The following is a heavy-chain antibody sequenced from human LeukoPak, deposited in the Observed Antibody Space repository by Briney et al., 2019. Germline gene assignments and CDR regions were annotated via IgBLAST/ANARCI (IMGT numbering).Heavy chain of an antibody. CDR1: GFTFRSYG. CDR2: IWFDGSNK. D-gene: IGHD6-6*01. V-gene: IGHV3-33*01. Sequence: GGSLRLSCAASGFTFRSYGMHWVRQAPGKGLEWVAVIWFDGSNKYYADSVKGRFTISRDNPENTLDLQMNSLRAEDTAVYYCARAYTTSSNYYYGMDVWGQGTTVTVS. CDR3: ARAYTTSSNYYYGMDV. J-gene: IGHJ6*02.